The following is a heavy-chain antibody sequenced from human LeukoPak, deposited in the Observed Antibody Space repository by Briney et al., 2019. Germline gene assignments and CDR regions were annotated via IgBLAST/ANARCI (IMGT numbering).Heavy chain of an antibody. CDR3: ARDAGAVAGTTYWYFDL. CDR2: ISSSSDHI. Sequence: GGSLRLSCAASGFTFSSYSMNWVRQAPGKGLEWVSSISSSSDHIYYADSVKGRFTISRDNSKNTLYVQMNSLRAEDTAVYYCARDAGAVAGTTYWYFDLWGRGTLVTVSS. D-gene: IGHD6-19*01. CDR1: GFTFSSYS. V-gene: IGHV3-21*01. J-gene: IGHJ2*01.